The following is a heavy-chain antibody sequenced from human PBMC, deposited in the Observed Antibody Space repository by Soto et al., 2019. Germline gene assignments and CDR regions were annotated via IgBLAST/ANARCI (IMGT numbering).Heavy chain of an antibody. CDR3: ARAHYYDSSGHDGWDWYFDL. D-gene: IGHD3-22*01. Sequence: ESGGGLVQPGGSLRLSCAASGFTVSRNYMTWVRQAPGKGLEWVSVVYSGGDTYYADSVKGRFTSSRDNSKNTLYLQMNSLRAEDTAVYYCARAHYYDSSGHDGWDWYFDLWGRGTLVTVSS. J-gene: IGHJ2*01. V-gene: IGHV3-66*01. CDR1: GFTVSRNY. CDR2: VYSGGDT.